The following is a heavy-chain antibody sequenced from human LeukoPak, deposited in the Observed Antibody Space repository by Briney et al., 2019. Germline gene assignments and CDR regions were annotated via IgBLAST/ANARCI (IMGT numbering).Heavy chain of an antibody. CDR1: GGSFSGYY. D-gene: IGHD2-2*01. V-gene: IGHV4-34*01. CDR3: ARGPDIVVVPAANSLGHTDAFDI. Sequence: SETLSLTCAVYGGSFSGYYWSWIRQPPGKGLEWIGEINRSGSTNYNPSLKSRVTISVDTSKNQFSLKLSSVTAADTAVYYCARGPDIVVVPAANSLGHTDAFDIWGQGTMVTVSS. CDR2: INRSGST. J-gene: IGHJ3*02.